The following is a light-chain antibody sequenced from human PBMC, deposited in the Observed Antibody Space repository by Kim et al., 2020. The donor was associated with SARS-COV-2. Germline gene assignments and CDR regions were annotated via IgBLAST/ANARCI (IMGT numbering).Light chain of an antibody. CDR3: NSYTSSTSNV. V-gene: IGLV2-14*01. CDR1: SSDVGHYNS. Sequence: QSALTQPASVSGSPGQSITISCTGTSSDVGHYNSVSWYQQHPGKAPKLMLYDVTKRPSGVSIRFSGSKSGNTASLTISGLQAEDEADYYCNSYTSSTSNVFGTGTKSPS. CDR2: DVT. J-gene: IGLJ1*01.